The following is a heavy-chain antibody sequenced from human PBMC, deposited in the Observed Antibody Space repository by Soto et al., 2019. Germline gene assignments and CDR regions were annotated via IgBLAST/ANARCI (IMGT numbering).Heavy chain of an antibody. D-gene: IGHD6-13*01. CDR2: IYSGGST. CDR3: ARSSSRGNYFDY. V-gene: IGHV3-66*01. Sequence: GGSLRLSCAASGFTFSSYWMSWVRQAPGKGLEWVSVIYSGGSTYYADSVKGRFTISRHNSKNTLYLQMNSLRAEDTAVYYCARSSSRGNYFDYWGQGTLVTVSS. J-gene: IGHJ4*02. CDR1: GFTFSSYW.